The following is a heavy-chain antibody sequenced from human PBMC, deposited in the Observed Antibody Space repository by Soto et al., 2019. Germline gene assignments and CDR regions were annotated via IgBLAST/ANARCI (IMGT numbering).Heavy chain of an antibody. J-gene: IGHJ3*02. Sequence: QVQLVQSGTEVKKPGASVKVSCKASGYTFTNYGISWVRQAPGQGLEWLAWINTYNGHTNYARKLQGRVTLTTDTSTSTAYMELRSLRSDDTPVYYCARDLLYSSRSTVRFDIWGQGTMVTVSS. CDR1: GYTFTNYG. CDR2: INTYNGHT. V-gene: IGHV1-18*01. D-gene: IGHD6-13*01. CDR3: ARDLLYSSRSTVRFDI.